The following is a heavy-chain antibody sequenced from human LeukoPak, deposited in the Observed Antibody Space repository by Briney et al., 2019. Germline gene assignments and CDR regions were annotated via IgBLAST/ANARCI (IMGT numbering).Heavy chain of an antibody. D-gene: IGHD4/OR15-4a*01. CDR1: GGSISSHY. J-gene: IGHJ5*02. CDR3: ARGAKRWFDP. V-gene: IGHV4-59*11. Sequence: SETLSLTCTVSGGSISSHYWSWIRQPPGKGLEWIGYIYYSGSTNYNPSLKSRVTISVDTSKNQFSLKLSSVTAADTAVYYCARGAKRWFDPWGQGTLDTVSS. CDR2: IYYSGST.